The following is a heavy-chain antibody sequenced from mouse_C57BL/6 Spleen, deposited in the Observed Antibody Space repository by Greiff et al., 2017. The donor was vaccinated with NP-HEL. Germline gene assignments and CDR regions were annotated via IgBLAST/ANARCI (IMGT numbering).Heavy chain of an antibody. D-gene: IGHD4-1*01. J-gene: IGHJ1*03. V-gene: IGHV5-17*01. CDR1: GFTFSDYG. Sequence: EVKLVESGGGLVKPGGSLKLSCAASGFTFSDYGMHWVRQAPEKGLEWVAYISSGSSTIYYADTVKGRFTISRDNAKNTLFLQMTSLRSEDTAVYYCARPGTWYFDVWGTGTTVTVSS. CDR3: ARPGTWYFDV. CDR2: ISSGSSTI.